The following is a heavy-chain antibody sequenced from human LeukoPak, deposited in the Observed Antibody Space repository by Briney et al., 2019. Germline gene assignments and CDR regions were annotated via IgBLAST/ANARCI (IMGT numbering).Heavy chain of an antibody. CDR3: ARQTNSCHDY. D-gene: IGHD2-2*01. Sequence: GGSLRLSCTASGFTLSGSDMRWVRQAPGKGLEWVGGIRGNYETSYGASVKGRFTISRDDSRNMAYLHMNSLRSEDTAFYFCARQTNSCHDYWGQGTLVTVSS. J-gene: IGHJ4*02. CDR2: IRGNYET. V-gene: IGHV3-73*01. CDR1: GFTLSGSD.